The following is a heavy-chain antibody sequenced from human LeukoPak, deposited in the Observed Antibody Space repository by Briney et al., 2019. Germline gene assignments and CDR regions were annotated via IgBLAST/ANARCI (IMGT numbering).Heavy chain of an antibody. D-gene: IGHD1-20*01. CDR2: INTNTGNP. J-gene: IGHJ6*03. CDR3: ARGNNWNDYNYYYYMDV. CDR1: GYTFTSYA. Sequence: ASVKVSCKASGYTFTSYAMNWVRQAPGQGLEWMGWINTNTGNPTYAQGFTGRFVFSLDTSVSTAYLQISSLKAEDTAVYYCARGNNWNDYNYYYYMDVWGKGTTVTVSS. V-gene: IGHV7-4-1*02.